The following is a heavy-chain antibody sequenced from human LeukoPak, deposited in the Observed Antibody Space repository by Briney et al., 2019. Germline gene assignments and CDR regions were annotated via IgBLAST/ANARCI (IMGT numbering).Heavy chain of an antibody. CDR2: ISGSGGST. D-gene: IGHD3-22*01. CDR1: GFTFSSYA. CDR3: ARDRDSSGYYYPLFDY. Sequence: GGSLRLSCAASGFTFSSYAMSWVRQAPGKGLEWVSAISGSGGSTYYADSVKGRFTISRDNSKNTLYLQMNSLRAEDTAVYYCARDRDSSGYYYPLFDYWGQGTLVTVSS. J-gene: IGHJ4*02. V-gene: IGHV3-23*01.